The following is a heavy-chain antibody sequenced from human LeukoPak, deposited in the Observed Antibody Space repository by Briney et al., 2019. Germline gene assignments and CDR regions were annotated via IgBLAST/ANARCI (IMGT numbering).Heavy chain of an antibody. D-gene: IGHD3-3*01. Sequence: PGGSLRLSCAAFGFTFNSYEMNWVRQAPGKGLEWVSYISSSGSTIYYADSVKGRFTISRDNAKSSLYLQMNSLRAEDTAIYYCARQDRVLIAFDYWGQGTLVTVPS. CDR2: ISSSGSTI. V-gene: IGHV3-48*03. J-gene: IGHJ4*02. CDR3: ARQDRVLIAFDY. CDR1: GFTFNSYE.